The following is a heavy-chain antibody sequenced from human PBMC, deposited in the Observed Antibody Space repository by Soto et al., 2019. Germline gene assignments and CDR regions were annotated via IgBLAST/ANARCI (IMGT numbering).Heavy chain of an antibody. CDR3: ARRSFSSGWDFDY. CDR1: GYTFTSYY. J-gene: IGHJ4*02. D-gene: IGHD6-19*01. V-gene: IGHV1-46*01. CDR2: INLSGGTT. Sequence: QVQLVQSGAEVKKPGAAVKVSCKASGYTFTSYYMHWARQAPGQGLEWMGIINLSGGTTTYAQKVQGRGTMTRDTSTSTVYMELSSLRSEDTAVYYCARRSFSSGWDFDYWGQGTLVTVSS.